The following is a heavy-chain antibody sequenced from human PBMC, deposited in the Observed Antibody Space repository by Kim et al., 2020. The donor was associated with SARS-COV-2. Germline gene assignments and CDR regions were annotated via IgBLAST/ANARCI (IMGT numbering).Heavy chain of an antibody. CDR1: GFPFRTYA. J-gene: IGHJ4*02. V-gene: IGHV3-30*04. CDR2: ISYDGSNK. Sequence: GGSLRLSCTPSGFPFRTYAIHWVRQAPGKGLEWLAFISYDGSNKDYADSVKGRFSISRDNSKNILYLQMNSLRAEDTAVYYCARDRGAFDWSLHYFDYWGQGTLVTVSS. CDR3: ARDRGAFDWSLHYFDY. D-gene: IGHD3-9*01.